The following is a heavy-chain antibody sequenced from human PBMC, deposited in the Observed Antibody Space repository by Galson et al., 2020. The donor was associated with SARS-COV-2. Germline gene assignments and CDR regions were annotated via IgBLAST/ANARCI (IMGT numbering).Heavy chain of an antibody. V-gene: IGHV1-46*01. CDR3: ARILMATRAFDY. Sequence: ASVKVSCKASGYIFTNYDIHWVRQAPGQGLEWMGIINPSSGGTRYAQKFQGRVTMTRDTSTSTVYMELSSLRSEDTAVYYCARILMATRAFDYWGQGTLVTVSS. CDR2: INPSSGGT. J-gene: IGHJ4*02. D-gene: IGHD2-8*01. CDR1: GYIFTNYD.